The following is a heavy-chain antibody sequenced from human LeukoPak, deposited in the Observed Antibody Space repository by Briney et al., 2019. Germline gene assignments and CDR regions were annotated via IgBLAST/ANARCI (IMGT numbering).Heavy chain of an antibody. J-gene: IGHJ5*02. D-gene: IGHD3-22*01. CDR2: IYYSGST. Sequence: SETLSLTCTVSGGSISSSSYYWGWIRQPPGKGLEWIGSIYYSGSTNYNPSLKSRVTISVDTSKNQFSLKLSSVTAADTAVYYCARARGFYDSSGYYRPVNWFDPWGQGTLVTVSS. CDR3: ARARGFYDSSGYYRPVNWFDP. CDR1: GGSISSSSYY. V-gene: IGHV4-39*07.